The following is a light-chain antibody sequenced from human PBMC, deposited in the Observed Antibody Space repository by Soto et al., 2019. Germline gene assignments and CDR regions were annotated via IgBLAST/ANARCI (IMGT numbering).Light chain of an antibody. CDR1: SGDIGSYNR. J-gene: IGLJ1*01. CDR3: RSYTNINTRSWV. CDR2: EVT. Sequence: QSALTQPASVSGSPGQSITISCTGTSGDIGSYNRVSWYQQHPGKAPKLIIYEVTDRPSGVSNRFSGSKSGNTASLTISGIQAEDEAEYYCRSYTNINTRSWVFGTGKKVTV. V-gene: IGLV2-14*01.